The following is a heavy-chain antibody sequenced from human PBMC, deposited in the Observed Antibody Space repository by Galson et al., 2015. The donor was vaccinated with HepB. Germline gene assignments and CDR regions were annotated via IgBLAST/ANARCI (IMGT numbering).Heavy chain of an antibody. CDR2: ISSGSSHI. CDR1: GFIFSSYS. V-gene: IGHV3-21*01. J-gene: IGHJ6*03. D-gene: IGHD2-2*01. Sequence: SLRLSCAASGFIFSSYSMSWVRQAPGRGLEWVSSISSGSSHIYYADSVKGRFTISRDNAKNSLFLQMNSLRAEDTAVYYCARGGGVVVPAAIYYMDVWGKGTTVTVSS. CDR3: ARGGGVVVPAAIYYMDV.